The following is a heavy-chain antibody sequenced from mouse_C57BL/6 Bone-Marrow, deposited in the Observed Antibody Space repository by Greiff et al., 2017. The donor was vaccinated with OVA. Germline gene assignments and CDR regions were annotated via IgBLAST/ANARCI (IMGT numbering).Heavy chain of an antibody. CDR2: IYPRDGST. V-gene: IGHV1-85*01. J-gene: IGHJ4*01. Sequence: QVQLKESGPELVKPGASVKLSCKASGYTFTSYDINWVKQRPGQGLEWIGWIYPRDGSTNYNEKFKGKATLTVDTSSSTAYMELHSLTSEDSAVYVCAAIYYDYDDAMDDWGQGTSFTVSS. CDR3: AAIYYDYDDAMDD. CDR1: GYTFTSYD. D-gene: IGHD2-4*01.